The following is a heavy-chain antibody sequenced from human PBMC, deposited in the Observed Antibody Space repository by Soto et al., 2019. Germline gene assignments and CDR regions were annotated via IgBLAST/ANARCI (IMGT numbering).Heavy chain of an antibody. CDR2: IRSKAYGGTT. D-gene: IGHD3-9*01. CDR3: TRDTGKNYYDILTGYFYYGMDV. J-gene: IGHJ6*02. Sequence: TGGSLRLSCTASGFTFGDYAMSWFRQAPGKGLEWVGFIRSKAYGGTTEYAASVKGRFTISRDDSKSIAYLQMNSLKTEDTAVYYCTRDTGKNYYDILTGYFYYGMDVWGQGTTVTVSS. V-gene: IGHV3-49*03. CDR1: GFTFGDYA.